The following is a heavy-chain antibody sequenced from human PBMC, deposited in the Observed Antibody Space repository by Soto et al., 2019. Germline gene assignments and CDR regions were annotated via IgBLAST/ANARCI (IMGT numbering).Heavy chain of an antibody. CDR3: ARNSGWNLDY. D-gene: IGHD6-19*01. J-gene: IGHJ4*02. CDR1: GFTFSSYS. Sequence: HPGGSLRLSCAASGFTFSSYSMTWVRQAPGKGLEWVSAISGSGGSTYYADSVKGRFTISRDNSKNTLYMKMNSLRVEDTAVYYCARNSGWNLDYWGQGTLVTVSS. V-gene: IGHV3-23*01. CDR2: ISGSGGST.